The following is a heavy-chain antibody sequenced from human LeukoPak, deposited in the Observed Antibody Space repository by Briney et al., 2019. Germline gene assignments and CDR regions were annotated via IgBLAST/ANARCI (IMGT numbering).Heavy chain of an antibody. D-gene: IGHD2-2*02. Sequence: GESLKISCKGSGYSFTSYWIGWVRQMPGKGLEWMGIIYPGDSDTRYSPSFQGQVTISADKSLSTAYLQWSSLKASATAMYYCARHRRGPGYCSSTSCYTANYYYYMDVWGKGTTVTVSS. CDR2: IYPGDSDT. CDR3: ARHRRGPGYCSSTSCYTANYYYYMDV. V-gene: IGHV5-51*01. CDR1: GYSFTSYW. J-gene: IGHJ6*03.